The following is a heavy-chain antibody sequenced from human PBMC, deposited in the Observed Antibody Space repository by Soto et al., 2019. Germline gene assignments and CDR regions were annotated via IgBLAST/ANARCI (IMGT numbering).Heavy chain of an antibody. J-gene: IGHJ3*02. CDR1: GYSITTGYS. CDR3: ARERTGGNCDFDI. CDR2: ISHSGST. V-gene: IGHV4-38-2*01. D-gene: IGHD2-15*01. Sequence: LSLTCAVSGYSITTGYSWDWIRQPPGKGLEWIGTISHSGSTNYNPSLKSRLTMSLDTSKNQFSLKLRSVTAADTAVYYCARERTGGNCDFDIWGQGTMVTVSS.